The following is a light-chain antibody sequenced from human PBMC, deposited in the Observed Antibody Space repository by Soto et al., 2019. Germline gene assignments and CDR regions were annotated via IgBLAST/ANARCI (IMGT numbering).Light chain of an antibody. CDR2: GVT. Sequence: QSVLTQPASVSGSPGQSITISCTGSGSDIGAYNYVSWYQQHPGKAPKLLIHGVTRRPSGVSSRFSASKSAYTASLTISGPQAEDEANYYCSSFTTSYFYVFGPGTKLTVL. CDR3: SSFTTSYFYV. V-gene: IGLV2-14*01. CDR1: GSDIGAYNY. J-gene: IGLJ1*01.